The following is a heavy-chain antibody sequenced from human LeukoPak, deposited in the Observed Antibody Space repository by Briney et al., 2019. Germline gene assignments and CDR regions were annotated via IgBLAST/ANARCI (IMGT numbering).Heavy chain of an antibody. J-gene: IGHJ3*02. CDR2: IRGGGTSE. V-gene: IGHV3-23*01. Sequence: GGSLRLSCTASGFTFSAYAMMRVRQAPGKGPEWVSAIRGGGTSEFYADSVKGRFRISRDNSKDTLFLQMNSLRAEDTAVYYCARDPNGDYIGAFDMWGPGTMVTVSS. CDR3: ARDPNGDYIGAFDM. CDR1: GFTFSAYA. D-gene: IGHD4-17*01.